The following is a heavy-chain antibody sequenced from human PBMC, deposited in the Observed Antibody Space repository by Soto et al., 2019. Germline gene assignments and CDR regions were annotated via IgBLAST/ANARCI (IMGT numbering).Heavy chain of an antibody. CDR1: GFTFSSYT. J-gene: IGHJ5*02. CDR2: ISSSSNYV. CDR3: GTERYSVVNWFDP. Sequence: GGSLRLSCAASGFTFSSYTMNWVRQAPGKGLEWVSSISSSSNYVYYADSVRGRFAISRDNAKNSLYLQMNTLRADDTAVYYCGTERYSVVNWFDPWGQGTRVTVSS. V-gene: IGHV3-21*01. D-gene: IGHD3-9*01.